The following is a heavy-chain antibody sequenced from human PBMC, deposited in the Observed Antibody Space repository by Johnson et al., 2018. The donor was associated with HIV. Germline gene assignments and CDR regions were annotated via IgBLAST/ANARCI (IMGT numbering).Heavy chain of an antibody. J-gene: IGHJ3*02. CDR1: GFTFDDYA. CDR3: AKSLGAMVPDAFDI. CDR2: ISWNSGSI. V-gene: IGHV3-9*01. D-gene: IGHD5-18*01. Sequence: VQLVESGGGVVQPGRSLRLSCAASGFTFDDYAMHWVRQAPGKGLEWVSGISWNSGSIGYADSVKGRFTISRDNAKNSLYLQMNSLRAEDTALYYCAKSLGAMVPDAFDIWGQGTMVTVSS.